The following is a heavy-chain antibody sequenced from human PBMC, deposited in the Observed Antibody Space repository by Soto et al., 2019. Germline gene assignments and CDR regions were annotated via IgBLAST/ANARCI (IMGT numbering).Heavy chain of an antibody. CDR3: ARGDSRSVSTSYYFDY. V-gene: IGHV4-30-4*01. D-gene: IGHD6-13*01. CDR1: CGSISSGDYY. CDR2: IYYSGST. J-gene: IGHJ4*02. Sequence: ASETLSLTCTVSCGSISSGDYYWSWIRQPPGKGLEWIGYIYYSGSTYYNPSLKSRVTISVDTSKNQFSLKLSSVTAADTAVYYCARGDSRSVSTSYYFDYWGQGTLVTVSS.